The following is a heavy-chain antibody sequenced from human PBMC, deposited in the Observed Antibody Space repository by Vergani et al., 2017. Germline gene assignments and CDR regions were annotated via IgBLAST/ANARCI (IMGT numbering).Heavy chain of an antibody. J-gene: IGHJ4*02. D-gene: IGHD2-15*01. Sequence: QVQLVESGGGVVQPGGSLRLSCAAPGFTFNSYGMHWVRQAPGKGLEWVASIRSDESRRYYGDSMEGPFTISRDNSKNTLYLQMKSLSPEDTAVYYCAKEGGGYCSGGTCYPEYWGQGTLVIVSS. CDR1: GFTFNSYG. V-gene: IGHV3-30*02. CDR3: AKEGGGYCSGGTCYPEY. CDR2: IRSDESRR.